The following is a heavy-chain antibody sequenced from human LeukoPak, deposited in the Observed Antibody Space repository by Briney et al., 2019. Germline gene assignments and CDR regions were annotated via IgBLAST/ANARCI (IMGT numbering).Heavy chain of an antibody. Sequence: GGSLRLSCAASGFTFSTYWMHWVRQAPGKGLVWVSRINTDGSSTNYADSVKGRFTISRDNAKNTLYLQMNSLRAEDTAVYYCARDTITMVRGVRYFDLWGRGTLVTVSS. CDR2: INTDGSST. CDR1: GFTFSTYW. V-gene: IGHV3-74*01. J-gene: IGHJ2*01. D-gene: IGHD3-10*01. CDR3: ARDTITMVRGVRYFDL.